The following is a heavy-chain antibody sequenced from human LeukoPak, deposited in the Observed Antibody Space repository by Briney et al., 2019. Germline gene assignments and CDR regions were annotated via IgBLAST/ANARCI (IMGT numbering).Heavy chain of an antibody. CDR1: EFTVSRNY. J-gene: IGHJ4*02. CDR2: IKDGGTTT. D-gene: IGHD5-24*01. CDR3: TTIRPGY. V-gene: IGHV3-74*01. Sequence: GGSLRLSCTASEFTVSRNYMLWVRQVPGKGLVWVSRIKDGGTTTDYADSVKGRFTISRDDAKNTLYLQMNSLRAEDTAVYYCTTIRPGYWGQGTLVTVSS.